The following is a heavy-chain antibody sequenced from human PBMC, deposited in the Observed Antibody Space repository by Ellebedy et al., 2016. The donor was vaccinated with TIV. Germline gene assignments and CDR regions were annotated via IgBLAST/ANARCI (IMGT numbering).Heavy chain of an antibody. V-gene: IGHV1-8*01. CDR1: GYTFTSYD. Sequence: ASVKVSCXASGYTFTSYDINWVRQATGQGLEWMGWMNPNSGNTGYAQKFQGRVTMTRNTSISTAYMELSSLRSEDTAVYYCATFSSTSYYYYYMDGWGKGTTVTVSS. J-gene: IGHJ6*03. D-gene: IGHD2-2*01. CDR2: MNPNSGNT. CDR3: ATFSSTSYYYYYMDG.